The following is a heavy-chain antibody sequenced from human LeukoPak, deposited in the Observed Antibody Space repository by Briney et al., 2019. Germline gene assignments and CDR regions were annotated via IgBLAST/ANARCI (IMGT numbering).Heavy chain of an antibody. Sequence: GGSLRLSCAASGFSFSTSSMNWVRQAPGKGLEWISYISSSSSAIYYADSVKGRFTFSRDNAKNSLYLQMNSLRAEDTAVYYCARVRREVATIGFDYWGQGTLVTVSS. CDR2: ISSSSSAI. V-gene: IGHV3-48*04. CDR3: ARVRREVATIGFDY. D-gene: IGHD5-12*01. J-gene: IGHJ4*02. CDR1: GFSFSTSS.